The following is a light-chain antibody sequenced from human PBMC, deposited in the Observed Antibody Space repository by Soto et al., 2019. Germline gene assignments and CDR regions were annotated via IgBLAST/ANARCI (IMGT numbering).Light chain of an antibody. V-gene: IGKV1-39*01. CDR2: AAS. CDR3: QQSYSTLWT. Sequence: DIQMTQYKSSLSASVGDRVTITCRASQSISSYLNWYQQKPGKAPKLLIYAASSLQSGVPSRFSGSGSGTDFTLTISSLQPEDFATYYCQQSYSTLWTFGQGTKVAI. J-gene: IGKJ1*01. CDR1: QSISSY.